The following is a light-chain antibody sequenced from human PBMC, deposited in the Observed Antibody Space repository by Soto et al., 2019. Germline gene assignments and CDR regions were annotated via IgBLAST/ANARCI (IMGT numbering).Light chain of an antibody. Sequence: QSALTQPSSVSGSPGQSITISCTGTSSDVGSYNLVSWYQQHPGKAPKLMIYKGSKRPSGVSNRFSGSKSGNTASLTISRLQAEDEADYCCCSYAGSSTHVVFGGGTKLTVL. CDR1: SSDVGSYNL. J-gene: IGLJ2*01. V-gene: IGLV2-23*01. CDR2: KGS. CDR3: CSYAGSSTHVV.